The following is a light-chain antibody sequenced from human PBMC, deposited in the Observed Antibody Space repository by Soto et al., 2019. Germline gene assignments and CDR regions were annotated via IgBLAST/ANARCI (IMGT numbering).Light chain of an antibody. CDR3: QQYGSSPWT. CDR2: GAS. J-gene: IGKJ1*01. Sequence: EIVLTQSPGTLSLSPGERATLSCRDSQSVSSSFLAWYQQKPGQAPRLLIYGASSRATGIPDRFSGSGSGTDFTLTISGLEPEDFAVYYCQQYGSSPWTFGQGNKVEIK. CDR1: QSVSSSF. V-gene: IGKV3-20*01.